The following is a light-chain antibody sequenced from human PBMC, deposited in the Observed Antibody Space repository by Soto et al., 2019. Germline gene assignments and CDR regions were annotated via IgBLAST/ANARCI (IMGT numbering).Light chain of an antibody. V-gene: IGKV1-8*01. Sequence: AIRMTQSASSFSASTGARVPITCRASQGISSYLAWYQQKPGKAPKLLIYAASTLQSGVPSRFSGSGSGTDFTLTISCLQSEDFATYYCQQYYSYPPTFGQGTKVDIK. CDR1: QGISSY. CDR3: QQYYSYPPT. J-gene: IGKJ1*01. CDR2: AAS.